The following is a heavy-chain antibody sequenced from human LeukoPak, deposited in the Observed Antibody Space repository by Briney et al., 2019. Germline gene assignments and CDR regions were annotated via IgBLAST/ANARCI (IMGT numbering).Heavy chain of an antibody. CDR2: IYYSGST. CDR1: GGSISSYY. V-gene: IGHV4-59*01. CDR3: ARGEYDYVWGSYRDNWFDP. Sequence: SETLSLTCTVSGGSISSYYWSWIRQPPGKGLEWIGYIYYSGSTNYNPSLKSRVTISVDTSKNQFSLKLSSVTAADTAVYYCARGEYDYVWGSYRDNWFDPWGQGTLVTVSS. J-gene: IGHJ5*02. D-gene: IGHD3-16*02.